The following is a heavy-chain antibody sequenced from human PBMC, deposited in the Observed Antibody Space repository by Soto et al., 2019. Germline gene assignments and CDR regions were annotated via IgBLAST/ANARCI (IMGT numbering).Heavy chain of an antibody. CDR1: GGSISSTNW. Sequence: SETLSLTCAVSGGSISSTNWWSWVRQPPGKGLEWIGEIYHSGSTNYNPSLKSRVTISVDTSKNQFSLKLSSVTAADTAVYYCARHKSDYAIPNWFDPWGQGTLVTVSS. CDR3: ARHKSDYAIPNWFDP. CDR2: IYHSGST. J-gene: IGHJ5*02. D-gene: IGHD4-17*01. V-gene: IGHV4-4*02.